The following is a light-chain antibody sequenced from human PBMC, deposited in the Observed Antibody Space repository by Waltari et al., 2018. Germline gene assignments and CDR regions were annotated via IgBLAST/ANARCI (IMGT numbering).Light chain of an antibody. J-gene: IGKJ2*01. CDR3: QQANNFPYT. CDR2: AAS. V-gene: IGKV1D-12*01. Sequence: DIQMTQSPSSVSASVGDRVTITCRASQDPSSLLLWYQRKPGRAPKLLIYAASTLQIGVPSRFSGSGSGTDFTLTITSLQPEDFATYLCQQANNFPYTFGQGTRLEMK. CDR1: QDPSSL.